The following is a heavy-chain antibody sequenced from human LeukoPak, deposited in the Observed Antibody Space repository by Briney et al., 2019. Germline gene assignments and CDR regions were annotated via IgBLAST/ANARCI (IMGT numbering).Heavy chain of an antibody. CDR1: GYSISSGYY. CDR3: ARVLAVAGTLWIHAFDI. Sequence: PSETLSLTCTVSGYSISSGYYWGWIRQPPGKGLEWIGSIYHSGSTYYNPSLKSRVTISVDTSKNQFSLKLSSVTAADTAVYYCARVLAVAGTLWIHAFDIWGQETMVTVSS. V-gene: IGHV4-38-2*02. J-gene: IGHJ3*02. CDR2: IYHSGST. D-gene: IGHD6-19*01.